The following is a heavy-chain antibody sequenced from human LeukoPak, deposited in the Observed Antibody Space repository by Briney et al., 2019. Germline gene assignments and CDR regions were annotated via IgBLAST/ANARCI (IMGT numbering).Heavy chain of an antibody. CDR2: ISSSSTYI. CDR1: GFTFSGYN. J-gene: IGHJ4*02. V-gene: IGHV3-21*01. Sequence: GGSLRLSCAASGFTFSGYNMNWVRQAPGKGLEWVSSISSSSTYIYYADSVKGRFTISRDNAKNSLYLQMNSLRAGDTAVYYCSIGTLASRPYYFDYWGQGTLVTVSS. CDR3: SIGTLASRPYYFDY. D-gene: IGHD6-6*01.